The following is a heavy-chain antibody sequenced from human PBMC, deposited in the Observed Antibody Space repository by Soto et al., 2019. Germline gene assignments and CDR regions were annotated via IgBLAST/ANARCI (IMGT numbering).Heavy chain of an antibody. D-gene: IGHD3-22*01. Sequence: SETLSLTCAVSGYSISSGYYWGWIRQPPGKGLEWIGSIYHSGSTYYNPSLKSRVTISVDTSKNQFSPKLSSVTAADTAVYYCARDYYDSSGYYGSKYKWFDPWGQGTLVTVSS. J-gene: IGHJ5*02. CDR1: GYSISSGYY. CDR3: ARDYYDSSGYYGSKYKWFDP. V-gene: IGHV4-38-2*01. CDR2: IYHSGST.